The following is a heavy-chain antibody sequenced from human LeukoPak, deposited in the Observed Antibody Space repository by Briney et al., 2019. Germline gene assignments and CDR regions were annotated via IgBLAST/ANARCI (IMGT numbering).Heavy chain of an antibody. CDR3: ASRITMVRGDYGLDV. D-gene: IGHD3-10*01. CDR1: GYSFTSYW. Sequence: GESLKISCKGSGYSFTSYWIGWVRQMPGKGLEWMGIIYPGDSDTRYSPSFQGQVTISADKSIRTAYLQWSSLKASDTAMYYCASRITMVRGDYGLDVWGQGTTVTVSS. CDR2: IYPGDSDT. J-gene: IGHJ6*02. V-gene: IGHV5-51*01.